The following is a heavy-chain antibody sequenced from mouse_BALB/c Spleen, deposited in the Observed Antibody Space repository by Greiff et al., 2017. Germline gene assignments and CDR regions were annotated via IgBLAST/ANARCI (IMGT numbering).Heavy chain of an antibody. Sequence: LQQPGSELVRPGASVKLSCKASGYTFTSYWMHWVKQRPGQGLEWIGNIYPGSGSTNYDEKFKSKATLTVDTSSSTAYMQLSSLTSEDSAVYYCTRTGYYSYYFDYWGQGTTLTVSS. V-gene: IGHV1S22*01. CDR2: IYPGSGST. CDR3: TRTGYYSYYFDY. J-gene: IGHJ2*01. D-gene: IGHD2-3*01. CDR1: GYTFTSYW.